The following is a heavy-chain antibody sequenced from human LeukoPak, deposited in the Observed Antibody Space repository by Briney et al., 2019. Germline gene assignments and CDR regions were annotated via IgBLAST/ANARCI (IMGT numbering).Heavy chain of an antibody. J-gene: IGHJ6*03. V-gene: IGHV3-15*01. D-gene: IGHD2-2*01. CDR2: IKSKTDGGTT. CDR3: SGHPYCSSTSCRYYYYMDV. Sequence: GGSLRLSCAASGFTFSNAWMSWVRQAPGKGLEWVGRIKSKTDGGTTDYAAPVKGRFTISRDDSKNTLYLQMNSLKTEDTAVYYCSGHPYCSSTSCRYYYYMDVWGKGTTVTVSS. CDR1: GFTFSNAW.